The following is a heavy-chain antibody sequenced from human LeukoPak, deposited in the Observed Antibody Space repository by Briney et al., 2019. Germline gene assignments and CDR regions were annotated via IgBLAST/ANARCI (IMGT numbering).Heavy chain of an antibody. Sequence: GGSLRLSCAASGFTVSSNYMSWVRQAPGKGLEWVSVIYSGGYTYYADSVKGRFTISRDNSRNTVYLLMNSLRGEDTAVYYCTSLRFDYWGQGTLVTVSS. V-gene: IGHV3-53*01. CDR2: IYSGGYT. J-gene: IGHJ4*02. CDR3: TSLRFDY. CDR1: GFTVSSNY.